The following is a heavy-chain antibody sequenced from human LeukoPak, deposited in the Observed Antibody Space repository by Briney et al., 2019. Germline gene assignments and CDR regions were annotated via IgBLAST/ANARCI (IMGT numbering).Heavy chain of an antibody. D-gene: IGHD1-1*01. CDR2: ISGSGGST. J-gene: IGHJ4*02. V-gene: IGHV3-23*01. CDR1: GFTFSSYG. Sequence: PGGSLRLSCAASGFTFSSYGMSWVRQAPGKGLEWVSAISGSGGSTCYADSVKGRFTISRDNSKNTLFLQMNSLRADDTAIYYCAKGLERESRLDYWGQGTLVTVSS. CDR3: AKGLERESRLDY.